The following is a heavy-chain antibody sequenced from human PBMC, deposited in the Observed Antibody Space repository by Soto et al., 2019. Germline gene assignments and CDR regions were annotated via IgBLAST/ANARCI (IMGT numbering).Heavy chain of an antibody. J-gene: IGHJ4*02. CDR2: IFSDGSGP. CDR1: GFSFISFW. CDR3: ATLNSFGSDY. Sequence: GGSLRLSCAASGFSFISFWIHFFRQAPGKGLVWVSRIFSDGSGPMYADSVKGRFTISRDNAKSTLYLQMNSLRAEDTAVYYCATLNSFGSDYWGQGTLVTVSS. D-gene: IGHD5-18*01. V-gene: IGHV3-74*03.